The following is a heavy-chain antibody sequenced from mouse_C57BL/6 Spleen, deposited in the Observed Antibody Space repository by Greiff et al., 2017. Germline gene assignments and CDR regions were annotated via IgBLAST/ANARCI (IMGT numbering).Heavy chain of an antibody. CDR2: LFPGSGST. CDR1: GYTFTGYW. Sequence: VQLQQSGAELMKPGASVKFSCKATGYTFTGYWIEWVKQRPGHGLEWIGELFPGSGSTNYNAKFKGKATFTADTSSNTAYRQLISLTTSDSAICYCALGSSGFSWCAYWGQGTLGTVSS. V-gene: IGHV1-9*01. J-gene: IGHJ3*01. CDR3: ALGSSGFSWCAY. D-gene: IGHD3-2*02.